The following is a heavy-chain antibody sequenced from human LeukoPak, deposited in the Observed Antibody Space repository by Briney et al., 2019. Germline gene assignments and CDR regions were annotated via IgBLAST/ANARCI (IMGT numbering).Heavy chain of an antibody. Sequence: SETLSLTCTVSGYSISSGYYWGWIRQPPGKGLEWIGRIYTSGSTNYNPSLKSRVTMSVDTSKNQFSLKLSSVTAADTAVYYCARDVYYYDSSSYYYFDYWGQGTLVTVSS. CDR3: ARDVYYYDSSSYYYFDY. CDR1: GYSISSGYY. V-gene: IGHV4-38-2*02. CDR2: IYTSGST. D-gene: IGHD3-22*01. J-gene: IGHJ4*02.